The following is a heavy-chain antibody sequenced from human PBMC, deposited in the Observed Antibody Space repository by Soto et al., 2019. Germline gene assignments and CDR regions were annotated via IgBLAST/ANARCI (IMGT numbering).Heavy chain of an antibody. J-gene: IGHJ6*03. CDR3: AREYYYYMDV. Sequence: QVQLVESGGGVVQPGRSLRLSYAASGYTFSSYGMHWVRQAPGKGLEWVAVIWYDGSNKYYADSVKGRFTISRDNSKNTLYLQMNSLRAEDTAVYYCAREYYYYMDVWGKGTTVTVSS. V-gene: IGHV3-33*01. CDR2: IWYDGSNK. CDR1: GYTFSSYG.